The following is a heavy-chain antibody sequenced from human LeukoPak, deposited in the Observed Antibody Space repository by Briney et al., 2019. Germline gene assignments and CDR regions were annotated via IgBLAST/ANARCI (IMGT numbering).Heavy chain of an antibody. CDR2: IYYSGST. CDR3: ARADYYDSSGYYYGPPGDDAFDI. J-gene: IGHJ3*02. V-gene: IGHV4-59*01. D-gene: IGHD3-22*01. Sequence: SGTLSLTCTVSGGSISSYYWSWIRQPPGKGLEWIGYIYYSGSTNYNPSLKSRVTISVDTSKNQFSLKLSSVTAADTAVYYCARADYYDSSGYYYGPPGDDAFDIWGQGTMVTVSS. CDR1: GGSISSYY.